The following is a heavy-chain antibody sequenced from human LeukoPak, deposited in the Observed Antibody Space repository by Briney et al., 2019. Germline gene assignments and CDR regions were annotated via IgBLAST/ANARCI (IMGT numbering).Heavy chain of an antibody. J-gene: IGHJ6*03. CDR3: ARETFSSGYHPKDSNYYYMDV. CDR1: GYTFTSYG. D-gene: IGHD3-22*01. CDR2: ISAYNGNT. V-gene: IGHV1-18*01. Sequence: ASVKVSCKASGYTFTSYGISWVRQAPGQGLEWMGWISAYNGNTNYAQKLQGRVTMTTDTSTSTAYMELRSLRSDVTAVYYCARETFSSGYHPKDSNYYYMDVWGKGTTVTVSS.